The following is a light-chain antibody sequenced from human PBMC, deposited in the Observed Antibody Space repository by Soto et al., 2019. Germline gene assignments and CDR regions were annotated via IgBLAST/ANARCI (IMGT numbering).Light chain of an antibody. CDR1: SGHSSYA. CDR3: QTWGTGFRV. Sequence: QLVLTQSPSASASLGPSVKLTCTLSSGHSSYAIAWHQQQPEKGPRYLMNLNSDGSHSKGDGIPDRFSGSSSGAERYLTISSLQSEDEADYYCQTWGTGFRVFGGGTKVTVL. CDR2: LNSDGSH. J-gene: IGLJ3*02. V-gene: IGLV4-69*01.